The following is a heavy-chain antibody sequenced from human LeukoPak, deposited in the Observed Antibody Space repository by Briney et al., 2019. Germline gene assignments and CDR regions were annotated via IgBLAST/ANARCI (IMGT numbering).Heavy chain of an antibody. J-gene: IGHJ4*02. CDR2: IWYDASNK. D-gene: IGHD4-17*01. CDR3: ARVGARQILEY. V-gene: IGHV3-33*01. CDR1: GISFRSYG. Sequence: GGSLRLSCAASGISFRSYGMHWVRQAPGKGLEWVTFIWYDASNKYYAESVKGRFTVSRDNAKNSLYLQMNSLRAEDTAVYYCARVGARQILEYWGQGTLVTVSS.